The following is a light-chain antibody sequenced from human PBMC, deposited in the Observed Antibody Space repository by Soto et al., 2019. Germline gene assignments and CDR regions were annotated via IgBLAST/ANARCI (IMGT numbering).Light chain of an antibody. J-gene: IGLJ3*02. CDR3: AAWDDSLSGGV. CDR1: SSNIGGNT. V-gene: IGLV1-44*01. CDR2: SNN. Sequence: QSVLTQPPSASGTPGQRVTISCSGSSSNIGGNTVNWYQKLPGTAPKLLIYSNNQRPSGVPDRFSGSKSGTSASLAISGLRSEDEADYYCAAWDDSLSGGVFGGGTKLTVL.